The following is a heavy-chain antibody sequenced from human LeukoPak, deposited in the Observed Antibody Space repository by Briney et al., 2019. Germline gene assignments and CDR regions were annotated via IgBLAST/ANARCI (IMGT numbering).Heavy chain of an antibody. J-gene: IGHJ5*02. Sequence: ASVKVSCKASGSAFRGYYIHWVRQAPGQGLEWMAWINPQSGGTKYAQKFQGRVTMTRDTSISTAYMELSRLRSDDTAVYYCARDLLPAATDNWFDPWGQGTLVTVSS. V-gene: IGHV1-2*02. CDR3: ARDLLPAATDNWFDP. CDR2: INPQSGGT. D-gene: IGHD2-2*01. CDR1: GSAFRGYY.